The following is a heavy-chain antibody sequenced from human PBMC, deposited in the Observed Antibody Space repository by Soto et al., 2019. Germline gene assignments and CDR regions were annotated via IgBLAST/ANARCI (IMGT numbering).Heavy chain of an antibody. Sequence: PSETLSLTCTVSGGSISSSSYYWGWVRQPPGKGLEWIGSIYYSGSTYYNPSLKSRVTISVDTSKNQFSLKLSSVTAADTAVYYCARHDDSSGYYYTYFDYWGQGTRVTVSS. D-gene: IGHD3-22*01. CDR2: IYYSGST. V-gene: IGHV4-39*01. J-gene: IGHJ4*02. CDR1: GGSISSSSYY. CDR3: ARHDDSSGYYYTYFDY.